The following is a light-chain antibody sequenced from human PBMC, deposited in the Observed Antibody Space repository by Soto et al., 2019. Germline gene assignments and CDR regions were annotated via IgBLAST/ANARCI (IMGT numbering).Light chain of an antibody. J-gene: IGKJ4*01. CDR2: EAS. Sequence: EIVMTQSPATLSVSPGERATLSCRASQSVNSNLAWYQQKRGQAPRLLLYEASSRATGIPARFSASGSGTEFTLTISSLQSEDFAVYYCEQYNSWPLTFGGGTNVEIK. V-gene: IGKV3-15*01. CDR3: EQYNSWPLT. CDR1: QSVNSN.